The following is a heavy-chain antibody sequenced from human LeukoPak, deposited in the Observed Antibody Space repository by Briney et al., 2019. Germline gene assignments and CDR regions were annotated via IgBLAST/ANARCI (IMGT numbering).Heavy chain of an antibody. V-gene: IGHV4-61*08. Sequence: SETLSLTCAVSGGSISSGGYSWSWIRQPPGKGLEWIGYIYYSGSTNYNPSLKSRVTISVDTSKNQFSLKLSSVTAADTAVYYCARWSQEQLNFDYWGQGTLVTVSS. D-gene: IGHD1/OR15-1a*01. CDR2: IYYSGST. CDR3: ARWSQEQLNFDY. J-gene: IGHJ4*02. CDR1: GGSISSGGYS.